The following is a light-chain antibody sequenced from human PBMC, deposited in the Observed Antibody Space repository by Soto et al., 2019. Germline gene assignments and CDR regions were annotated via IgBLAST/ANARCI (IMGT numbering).Light chain of an antibody. Sequence: EIVLTQSPGTLSLSPGGRATLSCRASQSVSSSYLAWYQQKPGQAPRLLFYDAFSRATGIPDRFSGSGSGTDFTLTISRLEPEDFAVYYCQQYGSSVGGTFGGGTKVDIK. CDR1: QSVSSSY. J-gene: IGKJ4*01. V-gene: IGKV3-20*01. CDR3: QQYGSSVGGT. CDR2: DAF.